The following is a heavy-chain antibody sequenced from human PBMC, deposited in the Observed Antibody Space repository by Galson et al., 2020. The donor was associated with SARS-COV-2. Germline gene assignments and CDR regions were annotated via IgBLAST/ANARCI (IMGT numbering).Heavy chain of an antibody. Sequence: SETLSLTCSVSGDSITSHYCSWIRQPPGNGLEWIGYIYYSGSTISNPSLKSRVTISLDTSKNQFSLKLSSVTAADTAVYYCARTYYDFWSGSHYYYMDVWGKGTTVSVSS. V-gene: IGHV4-59*11. D-gene: IGHD3-3*01. CDR1: GDSITSHY. J-gene: IGHJ6*03. CDR3: ARTYYDFWSGSHYYYMDV. CDR2: IYYSGST.